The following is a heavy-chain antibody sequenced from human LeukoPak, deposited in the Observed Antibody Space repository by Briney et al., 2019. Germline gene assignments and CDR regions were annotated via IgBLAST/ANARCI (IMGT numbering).Heavy chain of an antibody. J-gene: IGHJ3*02. CDR1: GGSISSGGYY. Sequence: SETLSLTCTVSGGSISSGGYYWSWIRQPPGKGLEWIGEINHSGSTNYNPSLKSRVTISVDTSKNQFSLKLSSVTAADTAVYYCARDRLARPGAFDIWGQGTMVTVSS. CDR3: ARDRLARPGAFDI. D-gene: IGHD6-6*01. CDR2: INHSGST. V-gene: IGHV4-39*07.